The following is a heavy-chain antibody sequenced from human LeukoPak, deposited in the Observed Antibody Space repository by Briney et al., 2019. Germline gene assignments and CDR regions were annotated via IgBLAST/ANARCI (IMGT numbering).Heavy chain of an antibody. CDR2: IWYDGSNK. J-gene: IGHJ6*03. CDR3: AKGDYRGSYYYYMGV. CDR1: GFTFSSYG. D-gene: IGHD4-11*01. V-gene: IGHV3-33*06. Sequence: GRSLRLSCAASGFTFSSYGMHWVRQAPGKGLEWVAVIWYDGSNKYYADSVKGRFTISRDNSKNTLYLQMNSLRAEDTAVYYCAKGDYRGSYYYYMGVWGKGTTVTVSS.